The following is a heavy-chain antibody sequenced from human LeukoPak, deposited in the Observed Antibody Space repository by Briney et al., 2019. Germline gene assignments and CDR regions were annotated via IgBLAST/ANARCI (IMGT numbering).Heavy chain of an antibody. Sequence: PGGSLRLSCAASGFTFSSYAMSWVRQAPGKGLEGVGLIRSKAYGGTTEYAASVKGRFTISRDDSKSNVYLQMNSLKTEDTAVYYCTRENSSGYRPNYWGQGTLVTVSS. D-gene: IGHD3-22*01. V-gene: IGHV3-49*04. CDR3: TRENSSGYRPNY. CDR2: IRSKAYGGTT. CDR1: GFTFSSYA. J-gene: IGHJ4*02.